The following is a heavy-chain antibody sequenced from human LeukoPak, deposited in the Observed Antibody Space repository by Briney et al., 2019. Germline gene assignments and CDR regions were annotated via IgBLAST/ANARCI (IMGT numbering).Heavy chain of an antibody. J-gene: IGHJ4*02. CDR3: AKIGEMATIVWSFDY. Sequence: GGSLRLSCAASGFTFTNYAMNWVRQAPGKGLEWVSVISGSGDATYYADSVKGRFTISRDNSKNTLYLQMNSLRAEDTAVYYCAKIGEMATIVWSFDYWGQGTLVTVSS. D-gene: IGHD5-24*01. CDR1: GFTFTNYA. V-gene: IGHV3-23*01. CDR2: ISGSGDAT.